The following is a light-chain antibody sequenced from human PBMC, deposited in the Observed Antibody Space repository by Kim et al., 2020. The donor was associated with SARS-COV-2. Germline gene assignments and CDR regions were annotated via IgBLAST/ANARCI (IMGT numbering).Light chain of an antibody. CDR1: SLRSYY. Sequence: SSELTQDPAVSVALGQTVRITCLGDSLRSYYASWYQQKPGQAPVLVIYGKNNRPSGIPDRFSGSSSGNTASLTITGAQAEDEADYYCNSRDSSGNPRWVFGGGTQLTVL. CDR3: NSRDSSGNPRWV. CDR2: GKN. V-gene: IGLV3-19*01. J-gene: IGLJ3*02.